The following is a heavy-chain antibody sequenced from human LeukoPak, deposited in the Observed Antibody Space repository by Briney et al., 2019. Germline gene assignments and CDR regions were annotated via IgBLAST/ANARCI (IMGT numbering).Heavy chain of an antibody. CDR2: ISGSGGST. D-gene: IGHD2-2*01. V-gene: IGHV3-23*01. J-gene: IGHJ4*02. CDR3: AKTTYIVVVPAANLDY. CDR1: GFTFSSYA. Sequence: GGSLRLSCAASGFTFSSYAMSWVRQAPGKGLEWVSAISGSGGSTYYADSVKGRFTISRDNSKNTLYLQMNSPRAEDTAVYYCAKTTYIVVVPAANLDYWGQGTLVTVSS.